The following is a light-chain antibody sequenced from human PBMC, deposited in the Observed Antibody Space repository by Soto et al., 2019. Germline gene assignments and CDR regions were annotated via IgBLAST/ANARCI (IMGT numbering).Light chain of an antibody. CDR1: QSVLYSSNNKNY. Sequence: DIVMTQSPDSLAVSLGERATINCRSSQSVLYSSNNKNYLAWFQQRPGQPPKLLIKWAFTRESGVPDRFSGSGSGTDFTLTTSCLRAEDVAIYYCQSYYDTWSFGQGNKVHIK. J-gene: IGKJ1*01. CDR3: QSYYDTWS. CDR2: WAF. V-gene: IGKV4-1*01.